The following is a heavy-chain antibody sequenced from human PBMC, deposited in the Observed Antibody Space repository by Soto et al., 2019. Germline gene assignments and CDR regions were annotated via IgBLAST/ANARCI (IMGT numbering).Heavy chain of an antibody. D-gene: IGHD6-6*01. Sequence: GGSLRLSCAASGFTFSSYAMHWVRQAPGKGLEWVAVISYDGSNKYYADSVKGRFTISRDNSKNTLYLQMNSLRAEDTAVYYCARDKAYSSSSKGYYYYGMDVWGQGTTVTVSS. V-gene: IGHV3-30-3*01. CDR2: ISYDGSNK. CDR3: ARDKAYSSSSKGYYYYGMDV. J-gene: IGHJ6*02. CDR1: GFTFSSYA.